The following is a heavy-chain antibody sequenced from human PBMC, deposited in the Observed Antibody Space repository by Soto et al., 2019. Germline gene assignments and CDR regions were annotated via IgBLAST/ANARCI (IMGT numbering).Heavy chain of an antibody. CDR1: GGSISSGGYS. Sequence: TLSLPCAVSGGSISSGGYSWSWIRQPPGKGLEWIGYIYHSGSTYYNPSLKSRVTISVDRSKNQFSLKLSSVTAADTAVYYCARAIRFLEWFGWFGPWGQGTLVTVSS. V-gene: IGHV4-30-2*01. CDR2: IYHSGST. J-gene: IGHJ5*02. D-gene: IGHD3-3*01. CDR3: ARAIRFLEWFGWFGP.